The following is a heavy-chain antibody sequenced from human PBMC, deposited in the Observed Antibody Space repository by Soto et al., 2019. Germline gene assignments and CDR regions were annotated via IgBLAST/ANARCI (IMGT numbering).Heavy chain of an antibody. CDR3: AREGYNFGPFDY. Sequence: SETLSLTCVVSGGSISSGGYSWSWIRQPPGKGLEWIGYIHYSGNTYYNPSLKSRVTISVDKSKNQFSLKLSSVTAADTAVYYCAREGYNFGPFDYWGQGALVNVS. J-gene: IGHJ4*02. CDR1: GGSISSGGYS. CDR2: IHYSGNT. D-gene: IGHD5-18*01. V-gene: IGHV4-30-2*01.